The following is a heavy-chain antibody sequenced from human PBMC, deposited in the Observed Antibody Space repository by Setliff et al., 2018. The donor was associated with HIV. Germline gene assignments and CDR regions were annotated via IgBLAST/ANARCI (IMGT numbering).Heavy chain of an antibody. CDR2: IYFSGRT. Sequence: PSETLSLTCTVFGGSISSSSYYWGWIRQPPGKGLEWIGSIYFSGRTYYNPSLKSRVTMSVGTSKHQFSLNLNSVTAADTAVYFCATSEWELIDFDYWGQGTLVTVS. D-gene: IGHD1-26*01. CDR3: ATSEWELIDFDY. J-gene: IGHJ4*02. CDR1: GGSISSSSYY. V-gene: IGHV4-39*01.